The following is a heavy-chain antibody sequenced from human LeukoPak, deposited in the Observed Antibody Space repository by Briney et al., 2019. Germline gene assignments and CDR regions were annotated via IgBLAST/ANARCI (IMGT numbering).Heavy chain of an antibody. J-gene: IGHJ6*02. V-gene: IGHV3-7*01. CDR1: GFSFSSHP. CDR3: ARELFDYDPSMDV. CDR2: IKPDGSDE. D-gene: IGHD4/OR15-4a*01. Sequence: PGGSLRLSCVASGFSFSSHPMNWVRQAPGKGLEWVATIKPDGSDENYVDSVKGRFTISRDNAKNSLYLQMNSLRAEDTAVYYCARELFDYDPSMDVWGQGTTVTVSS.